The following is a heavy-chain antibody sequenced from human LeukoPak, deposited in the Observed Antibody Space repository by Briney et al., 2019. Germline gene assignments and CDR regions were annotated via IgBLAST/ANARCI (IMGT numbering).Heavy chain of an antibody. J-gene: IGHJ3*01. CDR1: GFTFSSYA. D-gene: IGHD2-2*01. V-gene: IGHV3-30*18. CDR2: LSYDGSGR. Sequence: GGSLRLSCAASGFTFSSYAMHWVRQAPGKGLEWVAVLSYDGSGRYFADSVQGRFTISRDNSKNTLFLQMNGLRAEDTAVYYCAKDRSCSGSSCNVGSWGQGTMVTVSS. CDR3: AKDRSCSGSSCNVGS.